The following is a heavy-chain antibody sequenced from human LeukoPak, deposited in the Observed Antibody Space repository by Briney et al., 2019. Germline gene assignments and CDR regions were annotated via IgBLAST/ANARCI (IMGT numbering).Heavy chain of an antibody. CDR1: GGSISSSTYY. CDR3: ALTAAVHTYYVFS. V-gene: IGHV4-39*01. CDR2: VHYSGIA. Sequence: SETLSLTCTVSGGSISSSTYYWGWIRPPPGKDLEWIGSVHYSGIAYYHPSLKSRVTISVDTSRNQFSLKLSSVTAADTAVYYRALTAAVHTYYVFSWGQGTPVTVSS. D-gene: IGHD3-3*01. J-gene: IGHJ5*02.